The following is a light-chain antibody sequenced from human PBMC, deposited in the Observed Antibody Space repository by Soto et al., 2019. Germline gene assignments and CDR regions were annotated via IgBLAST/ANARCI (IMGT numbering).Light chain of an antibody. CDR1: QSVSSY. J-gene: IGKJ2*01. Sequence: EIVLTQSPATLSLSPGERDTLSCRASQSVSSYLAWYEQKPGQAPRRLISDASNRATGIPARFSGSGSGTDFTRASSSLEREDFAVYYCQQRSNWPPYTFGQGTKLQIK. CDR3: QQRSNWPPYT. CDR2: DAS. V-gene: IGKV3-11*01.